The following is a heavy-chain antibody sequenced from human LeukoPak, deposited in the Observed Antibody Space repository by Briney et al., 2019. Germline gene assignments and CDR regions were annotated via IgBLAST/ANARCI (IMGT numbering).Heavy chain of an antibody. CDR3: ANDIQYYYGSGSYYNL. V-gene: IGHV3-23*01. CDR2: ISGSGGST. CDR1: GFTYSSYA. Sequence: GGSLRLSCAASGFTYSSYAMSWVRQAPGKGREWVSAISGSGGSTYYADSVKGRFTISRDNSKNTLYLQMNSLRAEDTAVYYCANDIQYYYGSGSYYNLWGQGTLVTVSS. J-gene: IGHJ5*02. D-gene: IGHD3-10*01.